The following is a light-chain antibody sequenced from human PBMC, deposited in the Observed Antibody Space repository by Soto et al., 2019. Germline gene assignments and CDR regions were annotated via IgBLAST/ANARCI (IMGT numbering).Light chain of an antibody. J-gene: IGLJ1*01. Sequence: QSALTQPASVSGPPGQSITISCTGTSSDVGDYNYVSWYQHHPGKAPRLVIYDVTNRPSGISDRFSGSKSGNTASLTISGLLAEDEADYYCTSYTSSSTYVFGAGTKVTVL. CDR1: SSDVGDYNY. CDR2: DVT. CDR3: TSYTSSSTYV. V-gene: IGLV2-14*01.